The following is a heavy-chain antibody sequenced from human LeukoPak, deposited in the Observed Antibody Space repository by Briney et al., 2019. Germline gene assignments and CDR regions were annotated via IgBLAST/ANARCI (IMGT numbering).Heavy chain of an antibody. Sequence: PGGSLRLSCAASGFTFSSYSMNWVRQAPGKGLEWVSSISSSSSSYIYYADSVKGRFTISRDNAKNSLYLQMNSLRAEDTAVYYCARVTPLQVVPAAIRDNWFDPWGQGTLVTVSS. D-gene: IGHD2-2*02. J-gene: IGHJ5*02. CDR1: GFTFSSYS. V-gene: IGHV3-21*01. CDR2: ISSSSSSYI. CDR3: ARVTPLQVVPAAIRDNWFDP.